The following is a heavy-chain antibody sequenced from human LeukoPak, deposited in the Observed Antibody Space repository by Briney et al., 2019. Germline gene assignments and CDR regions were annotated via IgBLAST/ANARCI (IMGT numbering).Heavy chain of an antibody. CDR3: ARVRFYYDILTGYYAPYYYYYYMDV. J-gene: IGHJ6*03. CDR2: MNPNSGNT. CDR1: GYTFTSYD. D-gene: IGHD3-9*01. V-gene: IGHV1-8*01. Sequence: ASVKVSCKSSGYTFTSYDINWVRQATGQGLEWMGWMNPNSGNTGYAQKFQGRVTMTRNTSISTAYMELSSLRSEDSAVYYCARVRFYYDILTGYYAPYYYYYYMDVWGKGTTVTISS.